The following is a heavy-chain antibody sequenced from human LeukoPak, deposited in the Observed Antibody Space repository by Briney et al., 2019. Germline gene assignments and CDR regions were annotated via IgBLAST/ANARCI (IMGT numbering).Heavy chain of an antibody. CDR2: ISSSSSYI. V-gene: IGHV3-21*01. J-gene: IGHJ4*02. CDR3: ARVGGHSGSNYFVDY. D-gene: IGHD1-26*01. CDR1: GCTFSSYS. Sequence: GGSLRLSCAASGCTFSSYSMNWVRQAPGKGLEWVSSISSSSSYIYCADSVKGRFTISRDNAKNSPYLQMSSLRAEDTAVYYCARVGGHSGSNYFVDYWGQGTLVTVSS.